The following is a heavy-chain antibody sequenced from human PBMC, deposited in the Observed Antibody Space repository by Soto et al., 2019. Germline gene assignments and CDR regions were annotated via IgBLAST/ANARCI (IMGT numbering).Heavy chain of an antibody. D-gene: IGHD3-10*01. CDR2: IKQGGSEK. CDR3: ARAFGLVREPPYYFDF. J-gene: IGHJ4*02. V-gene: IGHV3-7*05. Sequence: GSLRLSCAVSGFTFSSYWMTWVRQAPGKGLEWVANIKQGGSEKYYVDSVKGRFAISRDNAKNSLYLQMNSLRAEDTAVYFCARAFGLVREPPYYFDFWGQGTLVTVSS. CDR1: GFTFSSYW.